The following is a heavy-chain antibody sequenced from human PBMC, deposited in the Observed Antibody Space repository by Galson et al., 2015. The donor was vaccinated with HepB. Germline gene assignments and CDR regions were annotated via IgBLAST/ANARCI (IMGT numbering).Heavy chain of an antibody. J-gene: IGHJ4*02. D-gene: IGHD6-13*01. CDR2: IDWDDDK. Sequence: PALVKPTQTLTLTCTFSGFSLSTSGMCVSWIRQPPGKALEWLARIDWDDDKYYNTSLKTRLTISKDTSKNQVVLTMTNMDPVDTATYYCARSYSSSWYESGGSIDYWGQGTLVTVSS. CDR1: GFSLSTSGMC. V-gene: IGHV2-70*11. CDR3: ARSYSSSWYESGGSIDY.